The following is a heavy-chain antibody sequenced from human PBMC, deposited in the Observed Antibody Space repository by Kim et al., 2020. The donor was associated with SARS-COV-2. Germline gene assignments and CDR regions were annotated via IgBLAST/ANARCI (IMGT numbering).Heavy chain of an antibody. D-gene: IGHD3-3*01. J-gene: IGHJ4*02. Sequence: SLKSRVTISVDTSKNQFSLKLSSVTAADTAVYYCARGRITIFGVVTEFDYWGQGTLVNVSS. V-gene: IGHV4-31*02. CDR3: ARGRITIFGVVTEFDY.